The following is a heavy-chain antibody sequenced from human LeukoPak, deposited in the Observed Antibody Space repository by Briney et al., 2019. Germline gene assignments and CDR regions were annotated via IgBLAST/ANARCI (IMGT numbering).Heavy chain of an antibody. D-gene: IGHD4-17*01. J-gene: IGHJ5*02. V-gene: IGHV4-59*01. CDR1: GGSISSYY. Sequence: SETLSLICTVSGGSISSYYCSWLGQPPGKGMEWIGYIYYSGSTNYNPSLKSRVTISVDTSKNQFSLKLSSVTAADTAVYYCARDRGDYPTNWFDPWGQGTLVTVSS. CDR3: ARDRGDYPTNWFDP. CDR2: IYYSGST.